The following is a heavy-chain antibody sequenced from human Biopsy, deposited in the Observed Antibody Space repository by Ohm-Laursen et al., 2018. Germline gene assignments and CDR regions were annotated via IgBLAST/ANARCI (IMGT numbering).Heavy chain of an antibody. CDR1: GYSIIPSGPEN. CDR2: IYSGGNT. Sequence: SETLSLTCTLSGYSIIPSGPENWSWIRQPPGQGLQYIGFIYSGGNTNYNPSLRSRVTMSVDTSKNQFSLRLNSVTAADTAVYYCAIGMRTTGWPYFDYWGQGILVTVSS. CDR3: AIGMRTTGWPYFDY. V-gene: IGHV4-61*01. J-gene: IGHJ4*02. D-gene: IGHD2/OR15-2a*01.